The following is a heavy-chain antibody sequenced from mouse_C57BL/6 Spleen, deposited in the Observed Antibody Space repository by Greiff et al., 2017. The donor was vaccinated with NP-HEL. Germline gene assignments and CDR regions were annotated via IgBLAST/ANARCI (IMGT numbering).Heavy chain of an antibody. J-gene: IGHJ2*01. V-gene: IGHV1-80*01. CDR3: ARSANWEHYFDY. D-gene: IGHD4-1*01. CDR1: GYAFSSYW. CDR2: IYPGDGDT. Sequence: VKLMESGAELVKPGASVKISCKASGYAFSSYWMNWVKQRPGKGLEWIGQIYPGDGDTNYNGKFKGKATLTADKSSSTAYMQLSSLTSEDSAVYFCARSANWEHYFDYWGQGTTLTVSS.